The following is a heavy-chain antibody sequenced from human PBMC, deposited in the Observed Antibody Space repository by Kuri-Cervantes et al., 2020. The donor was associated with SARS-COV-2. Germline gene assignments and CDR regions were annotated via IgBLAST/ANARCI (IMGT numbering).Heavy chain of an antibody. V-gene: IGHV1-8*01. J-gene: IGHJ6*02. CDR3: AKSPSTLRYFDWLPTEAYYYGMDV. D-gene: IGHD3-9*01. CDR2: MNPNSGNT. Sequence: ASVKVSCKASGYTFTSYDINWVRQATGQGLEWMGWMNPNSGNTGYAQKFQGRVTMTRNTSISTAYMELSSLRSEDTAVYYCAKSPSTLRYFDWLPTEAYYYGMDVWGQGTTVTVSS. CDR1: GYTFTSYD.